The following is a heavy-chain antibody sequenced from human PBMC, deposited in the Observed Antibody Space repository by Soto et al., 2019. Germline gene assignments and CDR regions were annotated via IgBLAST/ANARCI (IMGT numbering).Heavy chain of an antibody. D-gene: IGHD3-22*01. J-gene: IGHJ3*02. CDR3: ARLTMIPLRSPAAFDI. Sequence: ATVKAPSKASGYTFTGYYMHWVRHAPGQGLEWMGWINPNSSGTNYAQKFQGRVTMTRDTSISTAYMELSRLRSDDTAVYYCARLTMIPLRSPAAFDIWGQGTMVTVSS. V-gene: IGHV1-2*02. CDR2: INPNSSGT. CDR1: GYTFTGYY.